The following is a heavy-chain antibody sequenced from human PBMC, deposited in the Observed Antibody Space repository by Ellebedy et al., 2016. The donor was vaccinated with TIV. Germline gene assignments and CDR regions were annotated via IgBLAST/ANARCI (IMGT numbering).Heavy chain of an antibody. D-gene: IGHD1-7*01. J-gene: IGHJ4*02. Sequence: MPSETLSLTCAVNGGSFTGNYWSWIRQPPGKGLEWIGEINHSGSTNYNPSLRSRVAVSADTSKNQISLRLDSLTAAGTAVYYCARVGRRRAAGTTGYFDYWGQGTPVTVSS. CDR2: INHSGST. V-gene: IGHV4-34*01. CDR1: GGSFTGNY. CDR3: ARVGRRRAAGTTGYFDY.